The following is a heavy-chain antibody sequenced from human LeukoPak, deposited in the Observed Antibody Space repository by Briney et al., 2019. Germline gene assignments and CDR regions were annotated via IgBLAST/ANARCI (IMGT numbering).Heavy chain of an antibody. D-gene: IGHD6-13*01. V-gene: IGHV3-21*01. J-gene: IGHJ4*02. CDR3: AKGRVAAGTRTPFDY. Sequence: GGSLRLSCAASGFTFSSYSVNWVRQAPGKGLEWVSSISSSSSYIYYADSVKGRFTISRDNAKNSLYLQMNSLRAEDTAVYYCAKGRVAAGTRTPFDYWGQGTLVTVSS. CDR1: GFTFSSYS. CDR2: ISSSSSYI.